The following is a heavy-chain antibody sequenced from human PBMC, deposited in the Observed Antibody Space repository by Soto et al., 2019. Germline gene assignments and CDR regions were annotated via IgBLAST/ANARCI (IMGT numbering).Heavy chain of an antibody. CDR1: GFTFSSYA. J-gene: IGHJ4*02. Sequence: QVQLVESGGGVVQPGRSLRLSCAASGFTFSSYAMHWVRQAPGKGLEWVAVISYDGSNKYYADSVKGRFTISRDNSKNTLYLQMNSLRAEDTAVYYCARDLNERGKNFDYWGQGTLVTVSS. D-gene: IGHD1-1*01. V-gene: IGHV3-30-3*01. CDR3: ARDLNERGKNFDY. CDR2: ISYDGSNK.